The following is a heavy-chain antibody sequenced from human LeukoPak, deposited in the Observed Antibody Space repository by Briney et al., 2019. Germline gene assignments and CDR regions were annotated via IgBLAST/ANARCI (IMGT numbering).Heavy chain of an antibody. V-gene: IGHV3-30*04. CDR1: GFTFSSYA. J-gene: IGHJ6*04. Sequence: GRSLRLSCAASGFTFSSYAMHWVRQAPGKGLEWVATVSYDGGNKYYADSVKGRFTISRDNSINTLYLQVSSLRAEDTAVYYCARGGRPGIQFRGFGMDVWGKGTTVTVSS. D-gene: IGHD6-13*01. CDR2: VSYDGGNK. CDR3: ARGGRPGIQFRGFGMDV.